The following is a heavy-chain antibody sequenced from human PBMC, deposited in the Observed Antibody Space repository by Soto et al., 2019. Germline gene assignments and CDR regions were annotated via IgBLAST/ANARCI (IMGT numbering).Heavy chain of an antibody. CDR2: IYPGDSDT. J-gene: IGHJ6*02. V-gene: IGHV5-51*01. CDR1: GYSFTSYW. Sequence: PGESLKISCKGSGYSFTSYWIGWVRQMPGKGLEWMGIIYPGDSDTRYSPSFQGQVTISAGKSISTAYLQWSSLKASDTAMYYCARQGQRTYYYYGMDVWGQGTTVTVSS. CDR3: ARQGQRTYYYYGMDV.